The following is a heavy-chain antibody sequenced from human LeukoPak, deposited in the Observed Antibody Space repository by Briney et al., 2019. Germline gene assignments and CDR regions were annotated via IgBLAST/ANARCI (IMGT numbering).Heavy chain of an antibody. CDR3: ARDKKVRYSGSKIGTYYYYGMDV. Sequence: ASVKASCKASGYTFTSYGISWVRQAPGQGLEWMGWISAYNGNTNYAQKLQGRVTMTTDTSTSTAYMELRSLRSDDTAVYYCARDKKVRYSGSKIGTYYYYGMDVWGQGTTVTVSS. V-gene: IGHV1-18*01. CDR1: GYTFTSYG. D-gene: IGHD1-26*01. J-gene: IGHJ6*02. CDR2: ISAYNGNT.